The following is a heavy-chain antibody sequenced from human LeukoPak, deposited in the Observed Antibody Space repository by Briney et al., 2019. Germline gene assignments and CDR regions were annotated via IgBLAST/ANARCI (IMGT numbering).Heavy chain of an antibody. Sequence: SETLSLTCTVSGGSISSYYWSWIRQPAGKGLEWIGRIYTSGSTNYNPSLKSRVTMSVDTSKNQFSLKLSSVTAADTAVYYCARDRRLCITIFGVAPLLPFEYWGQGTLVTVSS. V-gene: IGHV4-4*07. CDR3: ARDRRLCITIFGVAPLLPFEY. J-gene: IGHJ4*02. D-gene: IGHD3-3*01. CDR2: IYTSGST. CDR1: GGSISSYY.